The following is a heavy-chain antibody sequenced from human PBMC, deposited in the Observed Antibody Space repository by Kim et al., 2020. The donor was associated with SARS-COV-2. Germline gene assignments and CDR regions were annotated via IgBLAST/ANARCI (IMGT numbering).Heavy chain of an antibody. J-gene: IGHJ4*02. CDR2: ISPGGDEK. Sequence: VGSLRLSCVASGFTFRTYWMTWVRQAPGTGLEWVANISPGGDEKNYVDSVKGRFTISRDNAKNSLFLQLNNLRAEDSAVYYCANGGWLDYWGQGTLVTVS. CDR1: GFTFRTYW. V-gene: IGHV3-7*03. D-gene: IGHD3-10*01. CDR3: ANGGWLDY.